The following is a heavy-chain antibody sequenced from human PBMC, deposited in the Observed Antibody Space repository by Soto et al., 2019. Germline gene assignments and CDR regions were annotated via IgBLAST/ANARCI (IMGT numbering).Heavy chain of an antibody. CDR2: IYPGDSDT. Sequence: PGESLKISCKGSGYSFTTYWIGWVRQMPGNGLEWMGVIYPGDSDTRYSPSFQGQVTISADKSISTAYLEWGSAKASDTAMYYCARSPTVRLSHPRYFDSWGQGTLVTVSS. CDR3: ARSPTVRLSHPRYFDS. V-gene: IGHV5-51*01. CDR1: GYSFTTYW. D-gene: IGHD3-3*01. J-gene: IGHJ4*02.